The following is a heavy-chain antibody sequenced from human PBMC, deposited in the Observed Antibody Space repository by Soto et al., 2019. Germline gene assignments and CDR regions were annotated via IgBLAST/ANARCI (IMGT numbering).Heavy chain of an antibody. V-gene: IGHV3-33*01. J-gene: IGHJ5*02. CDR2: IWYDGSNK. Sequence: GGSLRLSCAASGFTFSSYGMHWVRQAPGKGLEWVAVIWYDGSNKYYADSVKGRFTISRDNSKNTLYLQMNSLRAEDTAVYYCARDLGYSSGYHYEGNNWFDPWGQGTPVTVSS. D-gene: IGHD3-22*01. CDR1: GFTFSSYG. CDR3: ARDLGYSSGYHYEGNNWFDP.